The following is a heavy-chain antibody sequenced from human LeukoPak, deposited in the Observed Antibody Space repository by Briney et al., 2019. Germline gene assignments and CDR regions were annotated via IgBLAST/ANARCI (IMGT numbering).Heavy chain of an antibody. CDR3: ATDQGMAGANAFDY. D-gene: IGHD1-26*01. V-gene: IGHV1-24*01. CDR1: GYTLTELS. J-gene: IGHJ4*02. CDR2: FDPEDGKT. Sequence: GASVKVSCKVSGYTLTELSMHWVRQTPGEGLEWMGGFDPEDGKTIYAQKFQGRLTMTEDTSTDTAYMELSSLRSEDTAVYYCATDQGMAGANAFDYRGQGTLVTVSS.